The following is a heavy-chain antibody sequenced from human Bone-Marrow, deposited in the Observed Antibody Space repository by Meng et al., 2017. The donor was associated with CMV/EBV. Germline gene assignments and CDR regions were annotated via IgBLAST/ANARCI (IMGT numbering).Heavy chain of an antibody. D-gene: IGHD3-3*01. J-gene: IGHJ6*02. CDR1: GFTFSSYW. CDR2: INSDGSST. V-gene: IGHV3-74*01. Sequence: GESLKISCAASGFTFSSYWMHWVRQAPGKGLVWVSRINSDGSSTSYADSVKGRFTISRDNAKNPLYLQMNSLRAEDTAVYYCARDPYYDFWSGLTGGMDVWGQGTTVTVSS. CDR3: ARDPYYDFWSGLTGGMDV.